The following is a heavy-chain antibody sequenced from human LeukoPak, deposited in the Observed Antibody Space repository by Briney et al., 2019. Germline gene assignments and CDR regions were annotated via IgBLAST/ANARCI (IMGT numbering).Heavy chain of an antibody. J-gene: IGHJ4*02. Sequence: PGGSLRLSCAASGFTFSSYEMNWVRQAPGKGLEWVSYISRSGSTIYYADSVKGRFTISRDNAKNSLFLQMNSLRAEDTAVYYCAPEITVVKGWGQGTLVTVSS. CDR2: ISRSGSTI. V-gene: IGHV3-48*03. CDR3: APEITVVKG. CDR1: GFTFSSYE. D-gene: IGHD2-21*01.